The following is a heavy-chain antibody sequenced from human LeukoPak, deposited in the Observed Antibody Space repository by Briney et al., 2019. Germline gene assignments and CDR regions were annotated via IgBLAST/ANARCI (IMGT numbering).Heavy chain of an antibody. CDR3: AGPRGSRYIFDD. J-gene: IGHJ4*02. V-gene: IGHV3-66*01. CDR2: IYSGGST. D-gene: IGHD1-26*01. CDR1: AFSVGSNY. Sequence: PGGSLRPSRAASAFSVGSNYMAWVSQAPGKGREWLSYIYSGGSTYYAASLKGRLTISRDNSKTTLNFQLNSRRPEATACINCAGPRGSRYIFDDWGQGTLVTVS.